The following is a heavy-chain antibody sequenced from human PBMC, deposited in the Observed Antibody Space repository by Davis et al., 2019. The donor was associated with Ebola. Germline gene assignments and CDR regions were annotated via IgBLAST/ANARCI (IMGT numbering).Heavy chain of an antibody. CDR2: IYYSGST. D-gene: IGHD6-19*01. J-gene: IGHJ4*02. V-gene: IGHV4-30-4*01. Sequence: SETLSLTCTVSGGSISSGDYYWSWIRQPPGKGLEWIGYIYYSGSTYYNPSLKSRVTISVDTSKNQFSLKLSSVTAADTAVYYCARGLRFRGWPFDYWGQGTLVTVSS. CDR3: ARGLRFRGWPFDY. CDR1: GGSISSGDYY.